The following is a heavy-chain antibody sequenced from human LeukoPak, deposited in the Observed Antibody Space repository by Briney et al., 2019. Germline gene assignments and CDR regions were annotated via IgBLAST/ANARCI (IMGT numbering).Heavy chain of an antibody. Sequence: GESLKISCKGSGYSFTSHWIGWVRQMPGKGLEWIGIIYPGDFDTRYSPSFQGQVTISADKSTSTAYLQWSSLKASDTAMYYCARVSTPSAYDPFDFWGQGTLVTVSS. J-gene: IGHJ4*02. D-gene: IGHD5-12*01. V-gene: IGHV5-51*01. CDR1: GYSFTSHW. CDR3: ARVSTPSAYDPFDF. CDR2: IYPGDFDT.